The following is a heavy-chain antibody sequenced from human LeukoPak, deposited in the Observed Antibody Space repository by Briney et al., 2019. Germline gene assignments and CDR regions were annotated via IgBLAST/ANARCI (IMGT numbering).Heavy chain of an antibody. V-gene: IGHV4-4*07. CDR1: GGSISSYY. Sequence: SETLSLTCTVSGGSISSYYWSWIRQPAGKGLEWIGRIYTSGSTNYNPSLKSRVTMPVDTSKNQFSLKLNSVTAADTAVYFCARDGGGRLEYFFDYWGQGTLVTVSS. CDR2: IYTSGST. CDR3: ARDGGGRLEYFFDY. D-gene: IGHD3-3*01. J-gene: IGHJ4*02.